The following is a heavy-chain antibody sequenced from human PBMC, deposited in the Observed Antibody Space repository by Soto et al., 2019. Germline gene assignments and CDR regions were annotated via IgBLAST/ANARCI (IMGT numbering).Heavy chain of an antibody. CDR1: GYTFTDYH. CDR2: INPYNGAT. V-gene: IGHV1-2*02. CDR3: ATTSGQYSSGWQKLDV. D-gene: IGHD6-19*01. J-gene: IGHJ6*02. Sequence: QVQLVQSGAEVKKPGASVKVSCKASGYTFTDYHVHWVRQAPGQGLEWMGWINPYNGATNYAQKFLGRVSLTRDTSISTAHLELNSLKSDDTAMYYCATTSGQYSSGWQKLDVWGQGTTVTVSS.